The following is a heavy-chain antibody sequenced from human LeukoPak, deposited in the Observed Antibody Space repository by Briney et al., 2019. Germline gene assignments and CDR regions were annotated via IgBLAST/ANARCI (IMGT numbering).Heavy chain of an antibody. Sequence: GGSLRLSCTASGFTFSSFEMNWVRQAPGKGLEWVSYISGSGNTMYYADSVKGRFTISRDNAKNSLYLQMNSLRAGDTAVYYCARDLIRGVYWFDPWGQGTLVTVSS. CDR3: ARDLIRGVYWFDP. J-gene: IGHJ5*02. V-gene: IGHV3-48*03. CDR2: ISGSGNTM. CDR1: GFTFSSFE. D-gene: IGHD3-10*01.